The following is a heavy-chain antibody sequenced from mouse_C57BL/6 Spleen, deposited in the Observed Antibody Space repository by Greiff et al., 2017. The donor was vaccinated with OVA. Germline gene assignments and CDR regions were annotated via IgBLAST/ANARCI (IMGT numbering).Heavy chain of an antibody. Sequence: VQLQQSGPELVKPGASVKISCKASGYTFTDYYMNWVKQSHGKSLEWIGDINPNNGGTSYNQKFKGKATLTVDKSSSTAYMELRSLTSEDSAVYYCARFGTGYAMDYWGQGTSVTVSS. CDR3: ARFGTGYAMDY. D-gene: IGHD4-1*01. J-gene: IGHJ4*01. V-gene: IGHV1-26*01. CDR2: INPNNGGT. CDR1: GYTFTDYY.